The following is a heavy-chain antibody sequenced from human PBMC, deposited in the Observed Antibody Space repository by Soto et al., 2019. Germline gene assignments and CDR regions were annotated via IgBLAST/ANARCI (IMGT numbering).Heavy chain of an antibody. CDR2: ISYDGSNK. CDR1: GFTFSSYG. CDR3: AKDLEAQQLFYYYYGMDV. Sequence: QVQLVESGGGVVQPGRSLRLSCAASGFTFSSYGMHWVRQAPGKGLEWVAVISYDGSNKYYADSVKGRFTISRDNSKNTLYLQMNSLRAEDTAVYYCAKDLEAQQLFYYYYGMDVW. J-gene: IGHJ6*01. V-gene: IGHV3-30*18. D-gene: IGHD6-13*01.